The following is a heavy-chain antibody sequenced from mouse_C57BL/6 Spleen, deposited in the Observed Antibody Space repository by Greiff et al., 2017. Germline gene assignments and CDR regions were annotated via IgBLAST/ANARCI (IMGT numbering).Heavy chain of an antibody. CDR3: ARVVGSSYGY. D-gene: IGHD1-1*01. CDR1: GYTFTDYY. J-gene: IGHJ2*01. CDR2: IYPGSGNT. V-gene: IGHV1-76*01. Sequence: VQLEESGAELVRPGASVKLSCKASGYTFTDYYINWVKQRPGQGLEWIARIYPGSGNTYYNEKFKGKATMTAEKSSSTAYMQLSSLTSEDSAVYFGARVVGSSYGYWGKGTTLTVAS.